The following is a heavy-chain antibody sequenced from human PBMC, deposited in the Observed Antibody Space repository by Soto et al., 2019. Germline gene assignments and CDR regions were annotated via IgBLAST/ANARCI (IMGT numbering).Heavy chain of an antibody. CDR2: IYYSGST. D-gene: IGHD1-26*01. CDR1: GGSISSGGYY. Sequence: QVQLQESGPGLVKASQTLSLTCTVSGGSISSGGYYWSWIRQHPGKGLEWMGYIYYSGSTYYNPSLKSRLTITVDTSKNQFSLKLSSVSAADTAVYYCARDSGSYGMDVRGQGTTVTVSS. V-gene: IGHV4-31*03. CDR3: ARDSGSYGMDV. J-gene: IGHJ6*02.